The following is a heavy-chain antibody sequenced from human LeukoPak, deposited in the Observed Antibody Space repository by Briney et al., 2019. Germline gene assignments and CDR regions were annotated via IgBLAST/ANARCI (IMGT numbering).Heavy chain of an antibody. CDR2: ISAYNGNT. CDR3: ARVEGYCSGGSCYSTDYFDY. J-gene: IGHJ4*02. D-gene: IGHD2-15*01. CDR1: GYTFTSYG. V-gene: IGHV1-18*04. Sequence: GASVKVSCKASGYTFTSYGISWVRQAPGQGLERMGWISAYNGNTNYAQKLQGRVTMTTDTSTSTAYMELRSLRSDDTAVYYCARVEGYCSGGSCYSTDYFDYWGQGTLVTVSS.